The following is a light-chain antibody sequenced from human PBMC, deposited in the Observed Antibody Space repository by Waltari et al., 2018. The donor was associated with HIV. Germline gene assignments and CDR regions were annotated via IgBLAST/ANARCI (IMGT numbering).Light chain of an antibody. J-gene: IGLJ3*02. CDR1: SSTIGAGSG. Sequence: QSVLTQPPSISGAPGQRVTISCTGSSSTIGAGSGVPVYQQLPGKAPKLLIYDSRDRPSGVRDRFSGSKSGTSASLAITGLQAEDEADYYCQSYDNNLSVWMFGGGTKLTVL. V-gene: IGLV1-40*01. CDR3: QSYDNNLSVWM. CDR2: DSR.